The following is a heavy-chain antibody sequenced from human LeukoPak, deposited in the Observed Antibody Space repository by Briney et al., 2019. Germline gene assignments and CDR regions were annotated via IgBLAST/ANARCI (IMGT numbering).Heavy chain of an antibody. CDR2: IYYSGST. V-gene: IGHV4-59*08. J-gene: IGHJ5*02. D-gene: IGHD3-10*01. Sequence: PSETLSLTCTVSGGSISSYYWSWIRQPPGKGLEWIGYIYYSGSTNYNPSLKSRVTISVDTSKNQFSLKLSSVTAADTAVYYCARHEEYYYGSWTNYAFDPWGQGTLVTVSS. CDR3: ARHEEYYYGSWTNYAFDP. CDR1: GGSISSYY.